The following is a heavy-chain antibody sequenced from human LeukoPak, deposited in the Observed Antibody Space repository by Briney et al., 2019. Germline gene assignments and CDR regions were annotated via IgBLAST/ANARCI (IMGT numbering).Heavy chain of an antibody. CDR2: ISPYNGNT. V-gene: IGHV1-18*01. Sequence: ASVKVSCKASGYTFTSYGISWVRQAPGQGLEWMGWISPYNGNTNYAQKLQGRVTMTTDTSTSTAYMELRSLRSDDTAVYYCARVDEVRWLQSPNIDYWGQGTLVTVSS. CDR3: ARVDEVRWLQSPNIDY. J-gene: IGHJ4*02. D-gene: IGHD5-24*01. CDR1: GYTFTSYG.